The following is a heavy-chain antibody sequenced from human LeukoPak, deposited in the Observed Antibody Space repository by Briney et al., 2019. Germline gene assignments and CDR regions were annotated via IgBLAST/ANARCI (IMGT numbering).Heavy chain of an antibody. V-gene: IGHV1-2*06. J-gene: IGHJ3*02. CDR2: INPNSGGT. CDR1: VYTFTGYY. CDR3: ALVGAADQAFDI. D-gene: IGHD2-15*01. Sequence: ASVKVSCKASVYTFTGYYMHWVRQAPGQGLEWMGRINPNSGGTNYAQKFQGRVTMTRDTSISTAYMELSRLRSDDTAVYYCALVGAADQAFDIWGQGTMVTVSS.